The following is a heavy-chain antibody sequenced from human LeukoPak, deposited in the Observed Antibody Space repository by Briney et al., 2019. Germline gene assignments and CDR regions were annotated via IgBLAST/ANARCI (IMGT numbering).Heavy chain of an antibody. V-gene: IGHV3-30*18. D-gene: IGHD6-19*01. CDR2: ISYDGSNK. J-gene: IGHJ1*01. CDR3: AKGIAVAAFQH. CDR1: GFTFSSYG. Sequence: GRSLRLSCAASGFTFSSYGMHWVRQAPDKGLEWVAVISYDGSNKYYADSVKGRFTISRDNSKNTLYLQMNSLRAEDTAVYYCAKGIAVAAFQHWGQGTLVTVSS.